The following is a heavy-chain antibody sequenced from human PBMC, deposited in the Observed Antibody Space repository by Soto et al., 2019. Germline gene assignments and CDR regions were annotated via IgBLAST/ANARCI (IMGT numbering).Heavy chain of an antibody. Sequence: GGSLRLSCAASGFTFSIYSMSWVRQAPGKGLEWVSGIGGSGGGSNTHYAESVKGRLTISRDNAKNTLYLQMNSLRAEDTALYYCAKGRSYYYYYGVDVWGQGTTVTVSS. CDR2: IGGSGGGSNT. CDR1: GFTFSIYS. CDR3: AKGRSYYYYYGVDV. J-gene: IGHJ6*02. V-gene: IGHV3-23*01.